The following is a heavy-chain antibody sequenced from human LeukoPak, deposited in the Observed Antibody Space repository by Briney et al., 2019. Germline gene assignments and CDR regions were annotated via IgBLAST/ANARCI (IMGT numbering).Heavy chain of an antibody. CDR2: IYYSGST. Sequence: SETLSLTCTVSGGSISSYYWSWIRQPPGKGLEWIGYIYYSGSTNYNPSLKSRVTISVDTSKNQFSLRLSSVTAADTAVYYCARVTGYMIEDYFDYWSQGTLVTVSS. CDR3: ARVTGYMIEDYFDY. D-gene: IGHD3-22*01. V-gene: IGHV4-59*01. CDR1: GGSISSYY. J-gene: IGHJ4*02.